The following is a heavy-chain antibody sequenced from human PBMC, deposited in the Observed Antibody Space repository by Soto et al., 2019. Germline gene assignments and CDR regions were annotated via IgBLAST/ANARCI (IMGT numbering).Heavy chain of an antibody. Sequence: GASVKVSCKASGYTFTSYAMHWVRQAPGQRHEWKGRIITINGKTNYAQKFQGRVTITADKSTSTAYMELSSLRSEDTAVYYCARERGVATIQLDAFDIWGQGTMVTVSS. CDR1: GYTFTSYA. CDR3: ARERGVATIQLDAFDI. V-gene: IGHV1-3*04. D-gene: IGHD5-12*01. CDR2: IITINGKT. J-gene: IGHJ3*02.